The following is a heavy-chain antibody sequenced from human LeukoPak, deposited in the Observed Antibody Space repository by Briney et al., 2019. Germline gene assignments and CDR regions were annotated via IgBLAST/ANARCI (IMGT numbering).Heavy chain of an antibody. CDR3: ARVSIFTTAKGWFDP. D-gene: IGHD3-9*01. Sequence: PSETLSLTCTVSGGSISSSSYYWGWIRQPPGKGLEWIGSIYYSGSTYYNPSLKSRVTISVDTSKNQFSLKLSSVTAADTAVYYCARVSIFTTAKGWFDPWGQGTLVAVSS. V-gene: IGHV4-39*07. CDR1: GGSISSSSYY. CDR2: IYYSGST. J-gene: IGHJ5*02.